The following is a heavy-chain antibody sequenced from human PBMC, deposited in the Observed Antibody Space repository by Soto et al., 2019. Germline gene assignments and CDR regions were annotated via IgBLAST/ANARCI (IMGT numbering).Heavy chain of an antibody. CDR3: ARYNAASGTYYFDY. V-gene: IGHV4-4*02. D-gene: IGHD6-13*01. J-gene: IGHJ4*02. CDR2: INHRGSA. Sequence: SETLSLTCAVAGGSISSGGYWWSWVRQPPGKGPEWIGEINHRGSANYNPSLKSRVTISVDISKSQFSLRLTSVTAADTAVYYCARYNAASGTYYFDYWGQGALVTVSS. CDR1: GGSISSGGYW.